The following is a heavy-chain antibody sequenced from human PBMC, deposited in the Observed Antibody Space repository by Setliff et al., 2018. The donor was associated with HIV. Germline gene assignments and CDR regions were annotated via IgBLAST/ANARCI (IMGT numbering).Heavy chain of an antibody. CDR2: IYYSGST. CDR1: DYSINSGYY. CDR3: ARAPFYYGSGSYQTFDY. D-gene: IGHD3-10*01. J-gene: IGHJ4*02. Sequence: PSETLSLTCAVSDYSINSGYYWGWIRQPPGKGLEWIGSIYYSGSTYYNPSLKSRVTISVDTSKNQFSLKLSSVTAADTAVYYCARAPFYYGSGSYQTFDYWGQGTLVTVSS. V-gene: IGHV4-38-2*01.